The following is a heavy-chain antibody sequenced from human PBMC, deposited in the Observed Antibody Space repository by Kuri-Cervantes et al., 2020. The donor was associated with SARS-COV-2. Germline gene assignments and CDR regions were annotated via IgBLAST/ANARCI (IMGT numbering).Heavy chain of an antibody. J-gene: IGHJ4*02. Sequence: ETLSLTCAASGFTFSSYSMNWVRQAPGKGLEWVSSISSSSSYIYYADSVKGRFTISRDNAKNSLYLQMSSLRAEDTAVYYCARDRRVGWADYWGQGTLVTVSS. D-gene: IGHD1-26*01. CDR1: GFTFSSYS. CDR2: ISSSSSYI. CDR3: ARDRRVGWADY. V-gene: IGHV3-21*01.